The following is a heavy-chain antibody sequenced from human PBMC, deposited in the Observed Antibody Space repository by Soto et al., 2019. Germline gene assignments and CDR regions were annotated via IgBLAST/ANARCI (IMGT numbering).Heavy chain of an antibody. Sequence: PSETLSLTCTVSGGSISSGGYYWSWIRQHPGKGLEWIGYIYYSGSTYYNPSLKSRVTISVHTSKNQFSLKLSSVTAADTAVYYCARGGIAVAGTTPHYYYGMDVWGQGTTVTVSS. CDR3: ARGGIAVAGTTPHYYYGMDV. J-gene: IGHJ6*02. D-gene: IGHD6-19*01. CDR1: GGSISSGGYY. V-gene: IGHV4-31*03. CDR2: IYYSGST.